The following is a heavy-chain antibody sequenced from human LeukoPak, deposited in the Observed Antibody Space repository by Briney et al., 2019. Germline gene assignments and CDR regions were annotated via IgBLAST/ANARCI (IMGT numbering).Heavy chain of an antibody. V-gene: IGHV3-30-3*01. Sequence: PGGSLRLSCAASGFTFSTYAMHWVRQVPGKGLEWVAIILNDGNTQYYADSVKGRFTISRDNSKNTLYLRMDSLRAEDTALYYCARLIGSGSYYDIYNWFDPWGQGTLVTVSS. D-gene: IGHD3-10*01. CDR3: ARLIGSGSYYDIYNWFDP. CDR1: GFTFSTYA. J-gene: IGHJ5*02. CDR2: ILNDGNTQ.